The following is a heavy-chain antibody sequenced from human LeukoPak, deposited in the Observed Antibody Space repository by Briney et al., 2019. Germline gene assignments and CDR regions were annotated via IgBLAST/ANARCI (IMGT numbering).Heavy chain of an antibody. CDR2: IRYDGSNK. V-gene: IGHV3-30*02. Sequence: GGSLRLSCAASGFTFTIYGMHWVRQAPGKGLEWVTFIRYDGSNKYYADSVKGRFTISRDNSKNTLYLQMNSLRAEDTAVYYCAKDGAGMATYYFDHWGQGTLVTVSS. CDR3: AKDGAGMATYYFDH. CDR1: GFTFTIYG. D-gene: IGHD5-24*01. J-gene: IGHJ4*02.